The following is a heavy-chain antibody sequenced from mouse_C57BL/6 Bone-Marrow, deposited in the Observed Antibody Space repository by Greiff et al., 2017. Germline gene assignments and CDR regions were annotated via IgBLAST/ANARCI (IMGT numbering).Heavy chain of an antibody. V-gene: IGHV1-18*01. J-gene: IGHJ4*01. CDR1: GYTFTDYN. CDR3: ARIPQFITTVVARNYYAMDY. D-gene: IGHD1-1*01. CDR2: INPNNGGT. Sequence: EVQVVESGPELVKPGASVKIPCKASGYTFTDYNMDWVKQSHGKSLEWIGDINPNNGGTIYNQKFKGKATLTVDKSSSTAYMELRSLTSEDTAVYYCARIPQFITTVVARNYYAMDYWGQGTSVTVSS.